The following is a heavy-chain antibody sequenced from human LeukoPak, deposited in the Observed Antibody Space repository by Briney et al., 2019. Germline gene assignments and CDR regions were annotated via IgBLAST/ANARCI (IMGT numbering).Heavy chain of an antibody. V-gene: IGHV4-34*01. D-gene: IGHD5-18*01. CDR1: GGSFSGYY. Sequence: PSETLSLTCAVYGGSFSGYYWSWIRQPPGKGLEWIGEINHSGSTNYNPSLKSRVTISVDTSKNHFSLKLSSVTAADTAVYYCARGGYSYGYFFDYWGQGTLVTVSS. J-gene: IGHJ4*02. CDR3: ARGGYSYGYFFDY. CDR2: INHSGST.